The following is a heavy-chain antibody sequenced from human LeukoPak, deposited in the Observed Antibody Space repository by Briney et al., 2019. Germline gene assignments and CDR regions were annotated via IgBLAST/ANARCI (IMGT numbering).Heavy chain of an antibody. CDR3: ARALADYDSSGYLTYWFDP. CDR2: IYYSGST. CDR1: GGSISSYY. V-gene: IGHV4-59*01. Sequence: PSETLSLTCTVAGGSISSYYWSWIRQPPGKGLEWIGYIYYSGSTNYNPSLKSRVTISVDTSKNQFSLKLSSVTAADTAVYYCARALADYDSSGYLTYWFDPWGQGTLVTVSS. D-gene: IGHD3-22*01. J-gene: IGHJ5*02.